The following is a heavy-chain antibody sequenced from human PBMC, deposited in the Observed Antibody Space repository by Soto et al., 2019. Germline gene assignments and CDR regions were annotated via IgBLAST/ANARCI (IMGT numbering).Heavy chain of an antibody. D-gene: IGHD3-3*01. CDR2: IYYSGST. CDR3: ARSDYDFYKGPLGIFDY. V-gene: IGHV4-59*01. CDR1: GGSISSYY. Sequence: SETLSLTCTVSGGSISSYYWSWIRQPPGKGLEWIGYIYYSGSTNYNPSLKSRVTISVDTSKNQFSLKLSSVAAADTAVYYCARSDYDFYKGPLGIFDYWGQGTLVTVSS. J-gene: IGHJ4*02.